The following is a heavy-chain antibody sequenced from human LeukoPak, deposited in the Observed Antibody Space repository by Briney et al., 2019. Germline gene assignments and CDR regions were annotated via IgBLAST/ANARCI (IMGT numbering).Heavy chain of an antibody. CDR3: AREPEYSPVPYYYDSSGSDY. J-gene: IGHJ4*02. CDR2: INPHSGGT. Sequence: ASVKVSCKASGYTFTGYYMHWVRQAPGQGLEWMGRINPHSGGTNYAQKFQGRVTMTRDTPISTAYMELRRLRSYDTAVYYCAREPEYSPVPYYYDSSGSDYRGQRTLVTVSS. CDR1: GYTFTGYY. V-gene: IGHV1-2*06. D-gene: IGHD3-22*01.